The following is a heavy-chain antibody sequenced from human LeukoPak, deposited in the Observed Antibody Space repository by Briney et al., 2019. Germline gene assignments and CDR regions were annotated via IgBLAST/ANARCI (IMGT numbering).Heavy chain of an antibody. CDR3: AKFFRSGYYTAYYYYYGMDV. J-gene: IGHJ6*02. CDR2: ISGSGGST. V-gene: IGHV3-23*01. Sequence: GGSLRLSCAASGFTFSSYAMSWVRQAPGKGLEWVSAISGSGGSTCYADSVKGRFTISRDNSKNTLYLQMNSLRAEDTAVYYCAKFFRSGYYTAYYYYYGMDVWGQGTTVTVSS. CDR1: GFTFSSYA. D-gene: IGHD3-3*01.